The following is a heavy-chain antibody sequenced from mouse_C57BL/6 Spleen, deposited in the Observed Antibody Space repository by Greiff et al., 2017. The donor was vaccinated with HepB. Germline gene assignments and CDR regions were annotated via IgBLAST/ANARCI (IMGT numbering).Heavy chain of an antibody. J-gene: IGHJ1*03. CDR3: ARQGVYYDYDDWYFDV. CDR2: INSDGGST. CDR1: EYEFPSHD. D-gene: IGHD2-4*01. V-gene: IGHV5-2*01. Sequence: EVKLVESGGGLVQPGESLKLSCESNEYEFPSHDMSWVRKTPEKRLELVAAINSDGGSTYYPDTMERRFIISRDNTKKTLYLQMSSLRSEDTALYYCARQGVYYDYDDWYFDVWGTGTTVTVSS.